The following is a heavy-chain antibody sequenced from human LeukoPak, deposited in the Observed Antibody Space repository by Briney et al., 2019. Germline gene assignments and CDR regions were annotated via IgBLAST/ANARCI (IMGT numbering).Heavy chain of an antibody. CDR2: INPNSGGT. V-gene: IGHV1-2*02. CDR3: ARETRYCSGGSCELDY. D-gene: IGHD2-15*01. Sequence: ASVKVSCKASGYTFTGYYMHWVRQAPGQGLEWMGWINPNSGGTNYAQKFQGRVTMTRDTSISTAYMELSRLRSDDTAVYYCARETRYCSGGSCELDYWGQGTLVTVSS. CDR1: GYTFTGYY. J-gene: IGHJ4*02.